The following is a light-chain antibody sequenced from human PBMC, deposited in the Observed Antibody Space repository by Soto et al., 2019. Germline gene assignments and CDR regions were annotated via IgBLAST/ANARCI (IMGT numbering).Light chain of an antibody. J-gene: IGLJ1*01. CDR3: CSYTTSNTRQIV. CDR2: DVS. V-gene: IGLV2-14*01. CDR1: SSDVGGYNY. Sequence: SVLTQPASVSGSPGQSITISCTGTSSDVGGYNYVSWYQQHPGKAPKFMIYDVSNRPSGVSNCFSGSKSGNTASLTISGLQAEDEADYYCCSYTTSNTRQIVFGTGTKVTVL.